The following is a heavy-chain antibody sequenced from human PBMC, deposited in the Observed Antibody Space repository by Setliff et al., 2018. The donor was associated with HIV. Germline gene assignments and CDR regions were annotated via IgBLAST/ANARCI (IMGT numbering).Heavy chain of an antibody. D-gene: IGHD3-9*01. Sequence: SETLSLTCSVSGGSISSSSYHWGWIRQPPGKGLEWIGGVYYSGNTYYNPSLEARVTISVDTSKNQFSLRLNSVTAADTAVYYCARSDILTGKIKSFDYWGQGTLVTVSS. CDR3: ARSDILTGKIKSFDY. V-gene: IGHV4-39*01. CDR1: GGSISSSSYH. CDR2: VYYSGNT. J-gene: IGHJ4*02.